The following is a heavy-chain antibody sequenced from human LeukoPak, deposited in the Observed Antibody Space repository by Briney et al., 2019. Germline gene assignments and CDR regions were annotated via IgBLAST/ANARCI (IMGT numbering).Heavy chain of an antibody. D-gene: IGHD6-13*01. CDR3: AKGLAAGGPL. CDR1: GFTFSRYG. Sequence: GGSVSLSCAASGFTFSRYGMSWARQAPGEGREWVSAISTDTTYYADSVKGRFTISRDNSKNTVYLQISSLRAEDSATYYCAKGLAAGGPLWGQGTLVIVSS. V-gene: IGHV3-23*01. CDR2: ISTDTT. J-gene: IGHJ4*02.